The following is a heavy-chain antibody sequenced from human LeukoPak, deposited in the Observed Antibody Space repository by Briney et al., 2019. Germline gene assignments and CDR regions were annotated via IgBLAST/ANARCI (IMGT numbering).Heavy chain of an antibody. J-gene: IGHJ5*02. D-gene: IGHD2-2*02. Sequence: ASVKVSCKASGYTFTSYGISWVRQAPGQGLEWMGWINPNSGGTNYAQKFQGRVTMTRDTSISTAYMELSRLRSDDTAVYYCARDYGSLPAAIVMSWFDPWGQGTLVTVSS. V-gene: IGHV1-2*02. CDR2: INPNSGGT. CDR1: GYTFTSYG. CDR3: ARDYGSLPAAIVMSWFDP.